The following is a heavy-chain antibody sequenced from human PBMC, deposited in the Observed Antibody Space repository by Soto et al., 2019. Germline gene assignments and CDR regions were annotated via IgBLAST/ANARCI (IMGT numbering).Heavy chain of an antibody. V-gene: IGHV5-51*01. J-gene: IGHJ5*02. D-gene: IGHD2-8*01. CDR1: GYSFTTYW. CDR2: IYPGDSKT. Sequence: PGESLKISCKGSGYSFTTYWIARGRQMPGKGLEWMGIIYPGDSKTTYSPSFQGQVTISADKSISTAYLQWSSLTAADTAVYYCARAKGGRTFPQRSTNWFDTWGQGTQVTVSS. CDR3: ARAKGGRTFPQRSTNWFDT.